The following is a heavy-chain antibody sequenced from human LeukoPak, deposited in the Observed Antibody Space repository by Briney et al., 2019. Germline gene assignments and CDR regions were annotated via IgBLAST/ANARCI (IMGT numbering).Heavy chain of an antibody. D-gene: IGHD6-13*01. V-gene: IGHV3-23*01. Sequence: PGGSLRLSCAASGFTFSSYAMSWVRQAPGKGLEWVSAISGSGGSTYYADSVKGRFTISRDNSKNTLYLQMNSLRAEDTALYYCAKDLVTGPSSSWYGIFDYWGQGTLVTVSS. CDR2: ISGSGGST. CDR1: GFTFSSYA. CDR3: AKDLVTGPSSSWYGIFDY. J-gene: IGHJ4*02.